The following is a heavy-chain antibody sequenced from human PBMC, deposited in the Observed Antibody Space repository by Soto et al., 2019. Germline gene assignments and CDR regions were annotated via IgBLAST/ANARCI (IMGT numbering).Heavy chain of an antibody. D-gene: IGHD2-15*01. CDR3: ARVPLGYCSGGSCYGPFSYYYYYMDV. CDR2: IYYSGST. Sequence: PSETLSLTCTVSGDSGGFISSSSYHWGWIRQPPGKGLEWIGNIYYSGSTYYNPSLKSRVTISVDTSKNQFSLKLSSVTAADTAVYYCARVPLGYCSGGSCYGPFSYYYYYMDVWGKGTTVTVSS. J-gene: IGHJ6*03. CDR1: GDSGGFISSSSYH. V-gene: IGHV4-39*07.